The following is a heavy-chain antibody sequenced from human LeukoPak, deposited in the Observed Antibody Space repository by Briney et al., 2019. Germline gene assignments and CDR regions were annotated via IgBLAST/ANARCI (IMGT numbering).Heavy chain of an antibody. J-gene: IGHJ4*02. CDR2: IIPIFGTA. D-gene: IGHD3-16*01. V-gene: IGHV1-69*13. CDR1: GGTFSSYA. CDR3: ARMITGKFDY. Sequence: ASVKVSCRASGGTFSSYAISWVRQAPGQGLEWMGGIIPIFGTANYAQKFQGRVTITADESTSTAYMELSSLRSEDTAVYYCARMITGKFDYWGQGALVTVSS.